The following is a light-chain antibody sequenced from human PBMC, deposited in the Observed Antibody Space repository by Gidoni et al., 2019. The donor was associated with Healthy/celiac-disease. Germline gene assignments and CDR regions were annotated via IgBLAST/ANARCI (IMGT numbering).Light chain of an antibody. CDR2: AAS. CDR1: QGISSY. V-gene: IGKV1-9*01. Sequence: DIQLTQSPSFLSASVGDRVTITCWASQGISSYLAWYQQKPGKAPKLLIYAASTLQSGVPSRFSGSVSGTEFTLTISSLQPEDFATYYCQQLNSYPWTFGQGTKVEIK. J-gene: IGKJ1*01. CDR3: QQLNSYPWT.